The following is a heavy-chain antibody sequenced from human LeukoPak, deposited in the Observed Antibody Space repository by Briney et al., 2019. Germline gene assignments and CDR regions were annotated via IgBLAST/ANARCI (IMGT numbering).Heavy chain of an antibody. D-gene: IGHD1-1*01. CDR1: GYTFTTYW. Sequence: GESLKISCKGSGYTFTTYWIGWVRQMPGKGLECMGIIYPGDSDTRYSPSFQGQVTISADKSISTAYLQWSSLKASDTAIYYCARHETGPYFDYWGQGTLVTVSS. CDR2: IYPGDSDT. J-gene: IGHJ4*02. CDR3: ARHETGPYFDY. V-gene: IGHV5-51*01.